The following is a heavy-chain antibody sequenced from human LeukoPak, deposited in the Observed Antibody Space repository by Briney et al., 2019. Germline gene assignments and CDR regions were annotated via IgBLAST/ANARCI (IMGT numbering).Heavy chain of an antibody. J-gene: IGHJ5*02. Sequence: SETLSLTCTVSGGSISSYYWSWIRQPAGKGLEWIGRIYTSGSTNYNPSLKSRVTMSVDTSKNQFSLKLSSVTAADTAVYYCARDGDILTGYYKNHWGQGTLVTVSS. V-gene: IGHV4-4*07. D-gene: IGHD3-9*01. CDR2: IYTSGST. CDR1: GGSISSYY. CDR3: ARDGDILTGYYKNH.